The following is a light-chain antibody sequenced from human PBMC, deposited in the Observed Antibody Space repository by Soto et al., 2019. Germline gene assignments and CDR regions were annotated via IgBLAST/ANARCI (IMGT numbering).Light chain of an antibody. CDR2: DNN. CDR3: GTWDDNLSTGLYV. Sequence: QSVLTQPPSVSAAPRQKVTISCSGSISNIGNNFVSWYQQLPGTAPKLLIYDNNQRPSGIPDRFSGSKSGTSATLGITGLQTGDESDYYCGTWDDNLSTGLYVFGTGTKVTV. CDR1: ISNIGNNF. V-gene: IGLV1-51*01. J-gene: IGLJ1*01.